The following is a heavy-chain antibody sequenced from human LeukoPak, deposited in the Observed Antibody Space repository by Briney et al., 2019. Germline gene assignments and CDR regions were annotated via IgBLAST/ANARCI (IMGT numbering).Heavy chain of an antibody. Sequence: PGGSLRLSCAGAGFIFTDVWMSWVRQAPGKGLEWVGRIKSKSDGGTIDYAAPVKGGITVSRDDSRKTLSLELNNLKTEDTGVYYCTTDLDYWGQGTLVTVSS. J-gene: IGHJ4*02. CDR1: GFIFTDVW. CDR3: TTDLDY. V-gene: IGHV3-15*01. CDR2: IKSKSDGGTI.